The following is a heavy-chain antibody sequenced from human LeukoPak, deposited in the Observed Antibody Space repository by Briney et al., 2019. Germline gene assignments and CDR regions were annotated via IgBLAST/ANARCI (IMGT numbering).Heavy chain of an antibody. CDR2: ISSSGSTI. CDR1: GSTLSSYE. Sequence: GGCLRLSCAASGSTLSSYEMKSVRQAPGKGLEWVSYISSSGSTIYYADSVKGRFTISRDNAKNSLYLQMNSLRAEDTAVYYCARGGYSYGYFDYWGQGTLVTVSS. J-gene: IGHJ4*02. CDR3: ARGGYSYGYFDY. V-gene: IGHV3-48*03. D-gene: IGHD5-18*01.